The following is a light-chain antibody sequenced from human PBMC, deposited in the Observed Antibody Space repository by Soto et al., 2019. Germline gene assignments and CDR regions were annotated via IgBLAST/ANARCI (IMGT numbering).Light chain of an antibody. J-gene: IGKJ2*01. CDR3: QQYGSSPQT. CDR2: GAS. V-gene: IGKV3-20*01. Sequence: EIVLTQSPGTLSLSPGERATLSCRASQSVSSSYLAWYQQKLGQAPRLLIYGASSRATGIPDRFSGSGSGTAFPLTISRLEPEEFAVHYCQQYGSSPQTFGQGTKLEIK. CDR1: QSVSSSY.